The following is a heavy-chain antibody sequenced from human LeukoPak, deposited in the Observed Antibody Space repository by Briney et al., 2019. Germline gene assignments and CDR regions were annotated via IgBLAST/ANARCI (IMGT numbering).Heavy chain of an antibody. CDR1: GGSISRYY. Sequence: SETLSLTCTVSGGSISRYYWSWIPQPPGEGLEWIGYIYYSGSTNYNPSLKSRVTISVDTSKNQFSLKLSSVTAADTAVYYCARLGSSSGYYYYYMDVWGKGTTVTVSS. CDR2: IYYSGST. CDR3: ARLGSSSGYYYYYMDV. D-gene: IGHD6-6*01. V-gene: IGHV4-59*08. J-gene: IGHJ6*03.